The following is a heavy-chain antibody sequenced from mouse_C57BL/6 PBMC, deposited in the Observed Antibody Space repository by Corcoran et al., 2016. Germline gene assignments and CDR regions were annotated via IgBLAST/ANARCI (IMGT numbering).Heavy chain of an antibody. CDR3: ARLGWAGEGYAMDY. CDR1: GYTFTDYY. CDR2: INPNNGGT. D-gene: IGHD3-2*02. V-gene: IGHV1-26*01. Sequence: EVQLQQSGPELVKPGASVKISCKASGYTFTDYYMNWVKQSHGKSLEWIGDINPNNGGTSYNQKFKGKATLTVDKSSSTAYMELRSLTSEDSAVYYCARLGWAGEGYAMDYWGQGTSVTVSS. J-gene: IGHJ4*01.